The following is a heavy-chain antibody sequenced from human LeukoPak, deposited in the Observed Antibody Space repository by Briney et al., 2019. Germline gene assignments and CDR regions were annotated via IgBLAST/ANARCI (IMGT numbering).Heavy chain of an antibody. CDR3: ARVSSNYVLAYYHFDY. D-gene: IGHD4-11*01. CDR2: IYYSGST. V-gene: IGHV4-31*03. CDR1: GGSISIGGYY. Sequence: SETLSLTCTVSGGSISIGGYYWSWIRQHPGNGLEWIGYIYYSGSTYYNPSLKSRVTISVDTSKNQFSLKLSSVTAADTAVYYCARVSSNYVLAYYHFDYWGQGTLVTVSS. J-gene: IGHJ4*02.